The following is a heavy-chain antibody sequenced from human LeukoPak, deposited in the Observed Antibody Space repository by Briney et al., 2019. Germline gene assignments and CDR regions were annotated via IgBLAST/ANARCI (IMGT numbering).Heavy chain of an antibody. CDR2: ISYDGNNK. CDR3: AHGYGSGAYNSIGY. CDR1: GFTFSTYA. V-gene: IGHV3-30-3*01. J-gene: IGHJ4*02. Sequence: GGSLRLSCAASGFTFSTYAMNWVRQAPGKGLEWVAVISYDGNNKYYADSVKGRFTISRDNSKNTLYLQMNSLRAEDTAVYYCAHGYGSGAYNSIGYWGQGTLVTVSS. D-gene: IGHD3-10*01.